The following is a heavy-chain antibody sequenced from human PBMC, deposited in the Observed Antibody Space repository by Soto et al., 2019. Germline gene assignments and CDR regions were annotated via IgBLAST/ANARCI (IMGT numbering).Heavy chain of an antibody. CDR1: GFTFSTYR. CDR2: ISSSSSYI. D-gene: IGHD4-17*01. J-gene: IGHJ4*02. Sequence: EVQLVESGGGLVKPGGSLRLSCTASGFTFSTYRMNWVRQAPGKGLEWVSSISSSSSYIYYAASVKGRFTISGDNAKNSLYVQMNSLRAEDTAVYYCARDSGGYGGYDYWGQGTLVTVSS. V-gene: IGHV3-21*02. CDR3: ARDSGGYGGYDY.